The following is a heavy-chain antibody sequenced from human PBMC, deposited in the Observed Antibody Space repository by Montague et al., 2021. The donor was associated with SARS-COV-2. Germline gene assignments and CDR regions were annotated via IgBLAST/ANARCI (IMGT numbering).Heavy chain of an antibody. CDR3: ARSVVGGTYRHTRWFDP. CDR2: TYYSGVA. CDR1: GGSMRSSY. D-gene: IGHD3-16*02. V-gene: IGHV4-59*13. J-gene: IGHJ5*02. Sequence: SETLSLTCAVYGGSMRSSYWNWIRQPPGKGLEYIGYTYYSGVANYNPSLRSRVTISLDTSKNQFSLNLRSVTAADTAVYYCARSVVGGTYRHTRWFDPWGQGTLVTVCS.